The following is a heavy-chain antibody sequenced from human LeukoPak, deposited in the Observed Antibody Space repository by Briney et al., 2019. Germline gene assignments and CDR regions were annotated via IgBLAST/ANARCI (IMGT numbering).Heavy chain of an antibody. CDR3: ARDPKGAAAGGI. CDR1: GGSIRSSSYY. CDR2: IYYSGST. V-gene: IGHV4-61*01. J-gene: IGHJ4*02. D-gene: IGHD6-13*01. Sequence: PSETLSLTCTVSGGSIRSSSYYWSWIRQPPGKGLEWIGYIYYSGSTNYNPSLKSRVTISVDTSKNQFSLKLSSVTAADTAVYYCARDPKGAAAGGIWGQGTLVTVSS.